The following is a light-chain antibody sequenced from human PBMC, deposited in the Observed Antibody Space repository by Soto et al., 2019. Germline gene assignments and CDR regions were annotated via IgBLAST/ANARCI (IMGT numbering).Light chain of an antibody. CDR1: QSLLHSNGVNY. J-gene: IGKJ1*01. Sequence: DIVMTQSPLSLPVTPGEPASISCRSSQSLLHSNGVNYLDWYLQKPGQSPQLLVYRGSNRASGVPDRFSGSGSGTDFTLTISRVEAGDVGFYYCMQALQTPRTFGQGTKVEIK. CDR3: MQALQTPRT. V-gene: IGKV2-28*01. CDR2: RGS.